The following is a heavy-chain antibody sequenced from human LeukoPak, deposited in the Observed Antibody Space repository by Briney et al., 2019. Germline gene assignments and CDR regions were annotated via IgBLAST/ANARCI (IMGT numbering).Heavy chain of an antibody. CDR3: ARHVVNLAVPGAPSWIDP. CDR2: IYPGGSDL. D-gene: IGHD6-19*01. CDR1: GYSFTNYW. J-gene: IGHJ5*02. V-gene: IGHV5-51*01. Sequence: GESLKISCKACGYSFTNYWIVWVRQRPGKGLVYMGFIYPGGSDLRYSPSFQGQVTISVDKSITTAYLQWSSLKASDTAMYYCARHVVNLAVPGAPSWIDPWGQGTQVTVSS.